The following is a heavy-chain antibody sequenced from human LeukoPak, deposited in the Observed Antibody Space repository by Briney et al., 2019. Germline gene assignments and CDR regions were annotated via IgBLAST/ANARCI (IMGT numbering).Heavy chain of an antibody. V-gene: IGHV1-58*02. CDR2: IVVGSGNT. D-gene: IGHD3-22*01. CDR1: GFTFTSSA. Sequence: SVKVSCKASGFTFTSSAMQWVRQARGQRLEWIGWIVVGSGNTNYAQKFQERVTITRDMSTSTAYMELSSLRSEDTAVYYCARDNSMIKSGPRWFDPWGQGTLVTVSS. J-gene: IGHJ5*02. CDR3: ARDNSMIKSGPRWFDP.